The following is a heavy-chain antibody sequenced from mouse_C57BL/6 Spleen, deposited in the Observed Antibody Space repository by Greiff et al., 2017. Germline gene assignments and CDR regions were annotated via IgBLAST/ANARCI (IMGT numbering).Heavy chain of an antibody. V-gene: IGHV1-80*01. J-gene: IGHJ4*01. Sequence: VKLQESGAELVKPGASVKISCKASGYAFSSYWMNWVKQRPGKGLEWIGQIYPGDGDTNYNGKFKGKATLTADKSSSTAYMQLSSLTSEDSAVYFCARWDGYAAMDYWGQGTSVTVSS. CDR3: ARWDGYAAMDY. D-gene: IGHD2-2*01. CDR2: IYPGDGDT. CDR1: GYAFSSYW.